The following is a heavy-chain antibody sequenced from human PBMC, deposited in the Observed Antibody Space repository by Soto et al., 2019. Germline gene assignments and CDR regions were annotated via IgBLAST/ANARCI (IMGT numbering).Heavy chain of an antibody. CDR1: GYTFTSYG. Sequence: VKVSCKASGYTFTSYGISWVRQAPGQGLEWMGWISAYNGNTNYAQKLQGRVTMTTDTSTSTAYMELRSLRSDDTAVYYCARRGTYAPWDYFDYWGQGTLVTVSS. CDR2: ISAYNGNT. CDR3: ARRGTYAPWDYFDY. V-gene: IGHV1-18*01. J-gene: IGHJ4*02. D-gene: IGHD1-1*01.